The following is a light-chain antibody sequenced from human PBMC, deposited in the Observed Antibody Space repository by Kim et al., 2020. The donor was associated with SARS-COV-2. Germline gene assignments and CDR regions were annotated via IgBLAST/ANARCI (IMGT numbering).Light chain of an antibody. J-gene: IGLJ2*01. CDR3: CSYVGSRIFAV. V-gene: IGLV2-23*02. CDR2: EVS. CDR1: SSDVGSYNL. Sequence: QSAPTQPASVSGSPGQSITISCTGSSSDVGSYNLVSWYQQHPGKAPKLVIYEVSERPSGVSNRFTGSKSGNTASLTISGLQAEDEADYYCCSYVGSRIFAVFGGGTQLTVL.